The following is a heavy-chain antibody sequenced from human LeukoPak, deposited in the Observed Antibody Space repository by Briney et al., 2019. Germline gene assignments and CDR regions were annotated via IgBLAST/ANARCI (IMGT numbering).Heavy chain of an antibody. J-gene: IGHJ3*02. CDR1: GYTFTSYY. CDR3: AREGASIVARADAFDI. Sequence: GASVKVSCKPSGYTFTSYYMHWVRQAPGQGLEWMGIINPSGGSTSYAQKFQGRVTMTRDTSTSTVYMELSSLRSEDTAVYYCAREGASIVARADAFDIWGQGTMVTVSS. V-gene: IGHV1-46*01. D-gene: IGHD6-6*01. CDR2: INPSGGST.